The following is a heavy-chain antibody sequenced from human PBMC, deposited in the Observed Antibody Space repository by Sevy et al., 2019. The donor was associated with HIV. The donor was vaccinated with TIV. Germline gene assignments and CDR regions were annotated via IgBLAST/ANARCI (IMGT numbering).Heavy chain of an antibody. CDR3: ASKGDSSSWPVDY. CDR2: IYYSGST. CDR1: GGSISSSSYY. J-gene: IGHJ4*02. Sequence: SETLSLTCTVSGGSISSSSYYWGWIRQPPGKGLEWIGSIYYSGSTYYNPSLKSRVTISVDTSKNQFSLRLSSVTAADTAVYYCASKGDSSSWPVDYWGQGTLVTVSS. D-gene: IGHD6-13*01. V-gene: IGHV4-39*01.